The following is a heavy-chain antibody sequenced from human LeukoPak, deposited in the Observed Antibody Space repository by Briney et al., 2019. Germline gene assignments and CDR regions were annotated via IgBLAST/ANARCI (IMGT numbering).Heavy chain of an antibody. V-gene: IGHV3-53*01. CDR3: ATSGWYQGIDY. CDR1: GFTVSSNY. J-gene: IGHJ4*02. Sequence: GGSLRLSCAASGFTVSSNYMSWVCRAPGKGLEWVSVIYSGGSTYYADSVKGRFTISRDNSKNTLYLQMNSLRAEDTAVYYCATSGWYQGIDYWGQGTLVTVSS. D-gene: IGHD6-19*01. CDR2: IYSGGST.